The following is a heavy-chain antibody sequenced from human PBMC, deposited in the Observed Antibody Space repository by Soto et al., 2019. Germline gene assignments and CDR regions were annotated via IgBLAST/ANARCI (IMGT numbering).Heavy chain of an antibody. CDR3: ARSRDYYYGMDV. V-gene: IGHV3-66*01. CDR2: IYSGGST. J-gene: IGHJ6*02. Sequence: GGSLRLSCAASGFTFSSYAMSWVRQAPGKGLEWVSVIYSGGSTYYADSVKGRFTISRDNSKNTLYLQMNSLRAEDTAVYYCARSRDYYYGMDVWGQGTTVTVSS. CDR1: GFTFSSYA.